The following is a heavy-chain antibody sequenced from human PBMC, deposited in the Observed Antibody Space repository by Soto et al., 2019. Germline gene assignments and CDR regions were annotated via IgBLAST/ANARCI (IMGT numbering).Heavy chain of an antibody. D-gene: IGHD3-16*01. CDR1: GGSMFSYY. CDR2: IYGSGGT. Sequence: QVQLQDSGPGLVKASETLSLTCTVSGGSMFSYYWSWIRQPAGKGLEWIARIYGSGGTNYHPSPKRPVTMALDPSEYMVSRRRPSWTSAYAAFYYWAREVASSYASRHLDNRGPGTLVTVSS. V-gene: IGHV4-4*07. J-gene: IGHJ4*02. CDR3: AREVASSYASRHLDN.